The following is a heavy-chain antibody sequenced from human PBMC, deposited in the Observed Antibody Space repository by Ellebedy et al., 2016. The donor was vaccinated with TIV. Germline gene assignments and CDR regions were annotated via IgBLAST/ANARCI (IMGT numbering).Heavy chain of an antibody. V-gene: IGHV3-48*02. D-gene: IGHD6-13*01. CDR2: ITSSITTI. CDR1: GFTFSNSG. Sequence: PGGSLRLSCATSGFTFSNSGMNWVRQVPGKGLEWISYITSSITTIHYADSVKGRFTISRDNAKNSLYLQMNSLRDEDTAVYYCAKLGGIAAAGTAFYAFDMWGQGTMVTVSS. CDR3: AKLGGIAAAGTAFYAFDM. J-gene: IGHJ3*02.